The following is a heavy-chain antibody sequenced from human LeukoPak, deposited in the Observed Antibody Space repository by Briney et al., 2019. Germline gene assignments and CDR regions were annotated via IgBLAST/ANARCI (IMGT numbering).Heavy chain of an antibody. CDR1: GGSISSGGYY. CDR3: ARAAYGSTRFDP. D-gene: IGHD3-10*01. Sequence: SETLSLTCTVSGGSISSGGYYWSWIRQHPGKGLEWIGYIYYSGSTYYNPSLKSRATISVDTSKNQFSLKLSSVTAADTAVYYCARAAYGSTRFDPWGQGTLVTVSS. J-gene: IGHJ5*02. CDR2: IYYSGST. V-gene: IGHV4-31*03.